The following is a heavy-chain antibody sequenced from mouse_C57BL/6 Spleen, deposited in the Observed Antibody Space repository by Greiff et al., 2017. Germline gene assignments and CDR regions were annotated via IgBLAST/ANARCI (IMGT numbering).Heavy chain of an antibody. CDR1: GYTFTDHT. J-gene: IGHJ1*03. V-gene: IGHV1-78*01. CDR2: IYPRDGST. D-gene: IGHD2-3*01. CDR3: ARDGDGYYVYFDV. Sequence: VQLQQSDAELVKPGASVKISCKVSGYTFTDHTIHWMKQRPEQGLEWIGYIYPRDGSTKYNEKFKSKATLTVDKSSSTAYMQLSSLTSEDSAVYYCARDGDGYYVYFDVWGTGTTVTVSS.